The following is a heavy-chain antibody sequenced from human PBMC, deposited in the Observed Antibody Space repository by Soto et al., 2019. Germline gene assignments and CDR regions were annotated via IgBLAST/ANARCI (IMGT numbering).Heavy chain of an antibody. J-gene: IGHJ5*02. Sequence: SETLSLTCAVYGGSFSGYYWSWIRQPPGKGLEWIGEINHSGSTNYNPSLKSRVTISVDTSKNQFSLKLSSVTAADTAVYYCARGNVDIVATIRGRYNWFAPWGQGTLVTVSS. CDR1: GGSFSGYY. V-gene: IGHV4-34*01. CDR3: ARGNVDIVATIRGRYNWFAP. D-gene: IGHD5-12*01. CDR2: INHSGST.